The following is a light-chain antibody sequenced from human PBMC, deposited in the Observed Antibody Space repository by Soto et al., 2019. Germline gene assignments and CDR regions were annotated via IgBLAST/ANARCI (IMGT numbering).Light chain of an antibody. CDR1: QIVSGKY. CDR3: QQYSSLPRT. J-gene: IGKJ1*01. V-gene: IGKV3-20*01. CDR2: SAS. Sequence: EVVLKQSPGTLSLSAWERATLYCKNSQIVSGKYLAWYHQRPGQAPRVLIHSASSRATGIPDRFTGSGSGTDFTLTITRLEPEDFGVYYCQQYSSLPRTFGQGTNVDI.